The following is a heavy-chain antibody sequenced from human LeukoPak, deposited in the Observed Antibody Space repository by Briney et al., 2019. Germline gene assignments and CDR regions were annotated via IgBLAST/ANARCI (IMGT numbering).Heavy chain of an antibody. CDR3: ARGRADFWSGLSMNNWFDP. CDR2: INPNSGDT. D-gene: IGHD3-3*01. V-gene: IGHV1-2*02. J-gene: IGHJ5*02. CDR1: GYTFIGYY. Sequence: GASVKVSCKASGYTFIGYYMHWVRQAPGQGLEWMGWINPNSGDTNYAQKFQGRVTMTRDTSISTAYVELSRLRSDDTAVYYCARGRADFWSGLSMNNWFDPWGQGTLVTVSS.